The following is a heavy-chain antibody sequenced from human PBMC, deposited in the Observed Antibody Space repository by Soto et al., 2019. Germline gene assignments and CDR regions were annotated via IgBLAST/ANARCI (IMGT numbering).Heavy chain of an antibody. CDR3: AKFPGQVSPFDY. Sequence: QVQLVESGGGVVQPGRSLRLSCAASGFTFSSYGMHRVRQAPGKGLEWVAVISYDGSNKYYADSVKGRFTISRDNSKNTLYLQMNSLRAEDTAVYYCAKFPGQVSPFDYWGQGTLVTVSS. CDR2: ISYDGSNK. V-gene: IGHV3-30*18. J-gene: IGHJ4*02. D-gene: IGHD2-8*01. CDR1: GFTFSSYG.